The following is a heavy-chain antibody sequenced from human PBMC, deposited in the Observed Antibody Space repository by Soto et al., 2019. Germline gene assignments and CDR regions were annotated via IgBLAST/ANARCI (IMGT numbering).Heavy chain of an antibody. CDR1: GFTFSSYA. J-gene: IGHJ3*02. D-gene: IGHD3-22*01. Sequence: EVQLLESGGGLVQPGGSLRLSCAASGFTFSSYAMSWVRQAPGKGLEWVSAISGSGGSTYYADSVKGRFTISRDNSKNTLYLQMNSLRAEDTAVYYCAKIRNYYDSSGYLPGSVVAFDIWGQGTMVTVSS. CDR2: ISGSGGST. CDR3: AKIRNYYDSSGYLPGSVVAFDI. V-gene: IGHV3-23*01.